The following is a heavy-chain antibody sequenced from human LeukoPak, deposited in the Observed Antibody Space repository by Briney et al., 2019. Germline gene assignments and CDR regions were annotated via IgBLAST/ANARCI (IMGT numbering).Heavy chain of an antibody. J-gene: IGHJ4*02. CDR1: GFTVSSNY. V-gene: IGHV3-53*01. D-gene: IGHD6-6*01. Sequence: GGSLRLSCAASGFTVSSNYMSWVRQAPGKGLEWVSVIYSGGSTYYADSVKGRFTISRDNSKNTLYLQMNSLRAEDRAVYYGARVPPYSSSYVDYWGQGTLVTVSS. CDR2: IYSGGST. CDR3: ARVPPYSSSYVDY.